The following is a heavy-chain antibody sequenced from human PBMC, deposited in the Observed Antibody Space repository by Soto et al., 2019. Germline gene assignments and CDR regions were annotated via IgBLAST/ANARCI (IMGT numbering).Heavy chain of an antibody. Sequence: GGPLRLSCSASGFTFRNYWMHWVRQAPGKGLVWVSRINGDASTTSYADSVKGRFTSSRDNAKNTLYLQMNSLRAEDTAVYYCARARVDTAMFMAYWGQGTLVTVPS. D-gene: IGHD5-18*01. V-gene: IGHV3-74*01. CDR1: GFTFRNYW. CDR3: ARARVDTAMFMAY. J-gene: IGHJ4*02. CDR2: INGDASTT.